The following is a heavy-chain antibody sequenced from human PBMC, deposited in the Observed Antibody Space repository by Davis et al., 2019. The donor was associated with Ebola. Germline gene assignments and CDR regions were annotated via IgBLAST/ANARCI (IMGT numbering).Heavy chain of an antibody. V-gene: IGHV4-59*08. Sequence: MPSETLSLTCTVSGGSMSSYYWSWIRQPPGKGLEWIGYIYYSGSTNYNPSLKSRVTISVDTSKNQFSLKLSSVTVADTAVYYCARGTGPVDYWGQGTLVTVSS. CDR3: ARGTGPVDY. J-gene: IGHJ4*02. CDR2: IYYSGST. D-gene: IGHD1-14*01. CDR1: GGSMSSYY.